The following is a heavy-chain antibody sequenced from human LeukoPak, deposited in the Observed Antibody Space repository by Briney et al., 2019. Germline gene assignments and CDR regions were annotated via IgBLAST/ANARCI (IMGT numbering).Heavy chain of an antibody. CDR1: GFTFSGSA. J-gene: IGHJ4*02. D-gene: IGHD6-19*01. CDR3: TRLFPGIAVAGLGY. Sequence: GGSQRLSCAASGFTFSGSAMHWVRQASGKGLEWVGRIRSKANSYATAYAASVKGRFTISRDDSKNTAYLQMNSLKTEDTAVYYCTRLFPGIAVAGLGYWGQGTLVTVSS. CDR2: IRSKANSYAT. V-gene: IGHV3-73*01.